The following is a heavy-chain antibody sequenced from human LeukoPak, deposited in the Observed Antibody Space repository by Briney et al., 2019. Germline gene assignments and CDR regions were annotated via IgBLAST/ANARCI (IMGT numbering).Heavy chain of an antibody. CDR2: ITSSGSNT. Sequence: GGSLRLSCAASGFTFSSCAMSWVRQAPGKGLEWVSAITSSGSNTYYADSVKGRFTISRDNPKNTLYLQMNSLRAEDTAVYYCAKGPPRIGLASRPLYLDPWGQGTLVTVSS. CDR3: AKGPPRIGLASRPLYLDP. V-gene: IGHV3-23*01. J-gene: IGHJ5*02. CDR1: GFTFSSCA. D-gene: IGHD3-16*01.